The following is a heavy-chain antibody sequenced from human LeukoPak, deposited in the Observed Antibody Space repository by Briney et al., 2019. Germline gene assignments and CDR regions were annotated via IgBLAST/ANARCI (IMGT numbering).Heavy chain of an antibody. CDR3: AKSGEIIVATILDY. D-gene: IGHD5-12*01. V-gene: IGHV3-30*18. Sequence: GGSLRLSRAASGFTFSDYYMSWIRQAPGKGLEWVAVISYDGSNKYYADSVKGRFTISRDNSKNTLYLQMNSLRAEDTAVYYCAKSGEIIVATILDYWGQGTLVTVSS. CDR1: GFTFSDYY. J-gene: IGHJ4*02. CDR2: ISYDGSNK.